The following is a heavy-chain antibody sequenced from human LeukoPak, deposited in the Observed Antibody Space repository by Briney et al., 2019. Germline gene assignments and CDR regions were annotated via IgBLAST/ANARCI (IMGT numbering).Heavy chain of an antibody. Sequence: PGGSLRLSCAASRFTFSNYAMHWVRQAPGKGLEWVAVISSDGSNKYYADSVKGRFTISRDNSKNTLSLQMNSLRVEDTAVYYCASTTGDRDYWGQGTLVNVSS. D-gene: IGHD7-27*01. CDR2: ISSDGSNK. J-gene: IGHJ4*02. CDR1: RFTFSNYA. V-gene: IGHV3-30-3*01. CDR3: ASTTGDRDY.